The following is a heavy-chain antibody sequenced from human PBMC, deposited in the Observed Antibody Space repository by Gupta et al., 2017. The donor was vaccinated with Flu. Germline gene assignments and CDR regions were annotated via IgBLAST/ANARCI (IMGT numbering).Heavy chain of an antibody. D-gene: IGHD3-16*01. J-gene: IGHJ4*02. CDR2: IKTDGGST. CDR3: AKGGGTVVDY. CDR1: LTLSSYW. Sequence: LTLSSYWMHWVRQVPGKGLVWVSRIKTDGGSTSYADSVKGRFTISRDNAKNTLYLQMNSLRVEDTAVYYCAKGGGTVVDYWGQGTLVTVSS. V-gene: IGHV3-74*01.